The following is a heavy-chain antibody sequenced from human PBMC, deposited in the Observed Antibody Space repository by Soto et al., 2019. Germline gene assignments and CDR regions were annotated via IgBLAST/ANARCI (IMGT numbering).Heavy chain of an antibody. CDR1: GFTFNNYA. D-gene: IGHD3-10*01. J-gene: IGHJ4*02. CDR3: VRDYYHVSGSSFDIPLDY. Sequence: GGSLRLSCAASGFTFNNYAMTWVRQAPGKGLEWVSTVIQSGSATFYADSVRGRFTIPRDNSKNTLYLQLNSLRAEDTAVYHCVRDYYHVSGSSFDIPLDYWGQGTLVTVSS. V-gene: IGHV3-23*01. CDR2: VIQSGSAT.